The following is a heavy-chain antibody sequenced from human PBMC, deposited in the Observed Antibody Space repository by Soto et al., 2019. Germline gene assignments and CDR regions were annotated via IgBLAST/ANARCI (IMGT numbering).Heavy chain of an antibody. J-gene: IGHJ4*02. CDR1: GGSLSGYY. CDR3: ARHHVRGRTIAGAAEF. D-gene: IGHD1-26*01. CDR2: INHSGNT. Sequence: QVQLQQWGAGLLKPSETLSLSCAVYGGSLSGYYLGWIRQPPGKALEWIGEINHSGNTNYNPSRKGRVTDSIGTTKTQLFLNLSSVTSADTAMYYCARHHVRGRTIAGAAEFWCQGTLVTVSS. V-gene: IGHV4-34*01.